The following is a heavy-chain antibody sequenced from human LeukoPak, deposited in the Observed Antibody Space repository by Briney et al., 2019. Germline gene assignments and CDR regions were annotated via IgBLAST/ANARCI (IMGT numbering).Heavy chain of an antibody. J-gene: IGHJ1*01. CDR2: IYYSGST. CDR3: ARVGKLSG. V-gene: IGHV4-39*07. CDR1: GGSISSSSYY. D-gene: IGHD1-26*01. Sequence: SDTLSLTCTVSGGSISSSSYYWGWIRQPPGKGLEWSGSIYYSGSTYYNPSLKSRVTISVDTSKNQFSLKLSSVTAADTAVYYCARVGKLSGCGQGTLVTVSS.